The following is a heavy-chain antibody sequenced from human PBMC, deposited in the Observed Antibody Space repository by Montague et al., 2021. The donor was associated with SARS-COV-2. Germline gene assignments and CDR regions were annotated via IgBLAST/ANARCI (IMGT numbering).Heavy chain of an antibody. D-gene: IGHD6-19*01. J-gene: IGHJ3*02. CDR3: ARVHFVRSGWYPDAFPN. V-gene: IGHV4-31*03. Sequence: TLSLTCTVSGGSIRSGGYYWSWIRQHPRKGLEWIGYIYYSGSTYYNPSLKSRVTISIETSKNQFSLKLSSLTAADTAVYYFARVHFVRSGWYPDAFPNWGQGTMVAVSS. CDR2: IYYSGST. CDR1: GGSIRSGGYY.